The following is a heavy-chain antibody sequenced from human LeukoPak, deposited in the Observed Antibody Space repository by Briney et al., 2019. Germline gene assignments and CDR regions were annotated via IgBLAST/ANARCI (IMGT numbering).Heavy chain of an antibody. J-gene: IGHJ6*03. Sequence: SETLSLTCTVSGGSISSYYWSWIRQPPGKGLDWIGYIYYSGSTNYNPSLKSRVTISVDTSKNQFSLKLSSVTAADTAVYYCATQWVYDGPYYMDVWGKGTTVTVSS. CDR1: GGSISSYY. CDR3: ATQWVYDGPYYMDV. CDR2: IYYSGST. V-gene: IGHV4-59*01. D-gene: IGHD3-22*01.